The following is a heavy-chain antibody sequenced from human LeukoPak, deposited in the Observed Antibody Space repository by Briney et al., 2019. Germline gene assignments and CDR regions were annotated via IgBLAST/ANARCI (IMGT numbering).Heavy chain of an antibody. J-gene: IGHJ4*02. CDR3: ARDRGGAYDFWSGYYTEYFDY. CDR1: GFTFSSYN. CDR2: ISDSSTTI. D-gene: IGHD3-3*01. V-gene: IGHV3-48*01. Sequence: GGSLRLSCAASGFTFSSYNMNWVRQAPGKGLEWVSYISDSSTTIYYADSVKGRFTISRDNAKNSLYLQMNSLRAEDTAVYYCARDRGGAYDFWSGYYTEYFDYWGQGTLVPVSS.